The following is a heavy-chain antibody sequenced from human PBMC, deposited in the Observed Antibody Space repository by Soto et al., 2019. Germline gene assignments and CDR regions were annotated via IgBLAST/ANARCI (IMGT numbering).Heavy chain of an antibody. CDR1: GGSFSGYY. D-gene: IGHD3-3*01. J-gene: IGHJ5*02. CDR2: INHSGST. V-gene: IGHV4-34*01. CDR3: ARGLRAYDFWSGYQTSNWFDP. Sequence: PSETLSLTCAVYGGSFSGYYWSWIRQPPGKGLEWIGEINHSGSTNYNPSLKSRVTISVDTSKNQFSLKLSSVTAADTAVYYCARGLRAYDFWSGYQTSNWFDPWGQGTLVTVSS.